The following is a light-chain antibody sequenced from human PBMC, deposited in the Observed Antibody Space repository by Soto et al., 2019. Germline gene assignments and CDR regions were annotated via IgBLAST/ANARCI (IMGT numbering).Light chain of an antibody. CDR2: DVN. CDR1: SGDIGAYNY. V-gene: IGLV2-11*01. CDR3: CSYAHTSRV. J-gene: IGLJ3*02. Sequence: QSVLTQPRSVSGSPGXSVTFSCTXTSGDIGAYNYVSWXQFHPXKAPKMIIYDVNKRPSGVPDRFSGSKSGNTASLTISWLQAEDEAXYYCCSYAHTSRVFGGGTKLTVL.